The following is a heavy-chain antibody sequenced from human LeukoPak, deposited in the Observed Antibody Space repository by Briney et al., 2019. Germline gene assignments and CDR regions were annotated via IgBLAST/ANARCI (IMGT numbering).Heavy chain of an antibody. CDR3: AMNYYDSSGPDGAFDI. D-gene: IGHD3-22*01. CDR2: IYYSGST. V-gene: IGHV4-59*01. J-gene: IGHJ3*02. Sequence: SETLSLTCTVSGGSISSYYWSWIRQPPGKGLEWIGYIYYSGSTNYNPSLKSRVAISVDTSKNQFSLKLSSVTAADTAVYYCAMNYYDSSGPDGAFDIWGQGTMVTVSS. CDR1: GGSISSYY.